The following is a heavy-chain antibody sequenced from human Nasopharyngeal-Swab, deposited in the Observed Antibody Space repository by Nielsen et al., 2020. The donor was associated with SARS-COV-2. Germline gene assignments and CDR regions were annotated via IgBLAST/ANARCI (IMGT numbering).Heavy chain of an antibody. Sequence: SETLSLTCTVSGGSISSGGYYWSWVRQHPGKGLEWIGYIYYSGSTYYNPYLKSRVTISVDTSQNQFSLKLSSVTAADPAVYYCARGIRTGVTIFGVAPNWFDPWGQGTLVTVFS. V-gene: IGHV4-31*03. D-gene: IGHD3-3*01. J-gene: IGHJ5*02. CDR1: GGSISSGGYY. CDR2: IYYSGST. CDR3: ARGIRTGVTIFGVAPNWFDP.